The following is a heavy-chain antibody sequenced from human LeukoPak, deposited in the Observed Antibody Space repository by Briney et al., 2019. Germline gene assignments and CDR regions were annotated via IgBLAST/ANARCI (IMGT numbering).Heavy chain of an antibody. CDR1: GFTFSSYG. V-gene: IGHV3-30*03. J-gene: IGHJ6*02. Sequence: GGSLRLSCAASGFTFSSYGMHWVRQAPGKGLEWVAVISYDGSNKYYVDSVKGRFTISRDNSKNTLYLQMNSLRAEDTAVYYCARVPIEYSTNYYYYGMDVWGQGTTVTVSS. CDR2: ISYDGSNK. CDR3: ARVPIEYSTNYYYYGMDV. D-gene: IGHD6-6*01.